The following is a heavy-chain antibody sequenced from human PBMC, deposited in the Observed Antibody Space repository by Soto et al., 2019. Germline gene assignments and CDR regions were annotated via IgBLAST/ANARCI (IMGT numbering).Heavy chain of an antibody. CDR2: INHSGST. D-gene: IGHD2-2*01. CDR3: ARGYCSSTSCSQQRGKNYYYYMDV. V-gene: IGHV4-34*01. J-gene: IGHJ6*03. Sequence: SETLSLTCAVYGGSFSGYYWSWIRQPPGKGLEWIGEINHSGSTNYNPSLKSRVTISVDTSKNQFSLKLSSVTAADTAVYYCARGYCSSTSCSQQRGKNYYYYMDVWGKGTTVTVSS. CDR1: GGSFSGYY.